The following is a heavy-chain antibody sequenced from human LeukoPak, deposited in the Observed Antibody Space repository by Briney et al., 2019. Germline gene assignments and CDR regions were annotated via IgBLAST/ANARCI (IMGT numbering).Heavy chain of an antibody. Sequence: TGGSLRLSCAASGFTFSSHWRQWVGQGPGKGLVWVSGISTDGSRPRYADSVNGRFTISRDNAKNTLYLQMNSLRAEDTAVYFCVRDGQGSTPLDYWGQGTLVTVSS. CDR3: VRDGQGSTPLDY. J-gene: IGHJ4*02. CDR1: GFTFSSHW. CDR2: ISTDGSRP. V-gene: IGHV3-74*01. D-gene: IGHD2-15*01.